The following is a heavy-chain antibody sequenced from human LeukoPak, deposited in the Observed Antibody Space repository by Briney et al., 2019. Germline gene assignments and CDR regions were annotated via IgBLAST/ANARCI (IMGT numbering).Heavy chain of an antibody. J-gene: IGHJ3*02. CDR3: ARVGHIPPRGYSYGYWGAFDI. Sequence: GGSLRLSCAASGFTFSSYAMHWVRQAPGKGLEYVSAISSNGGSTYYANSVKGRFTISRDNSKNTLYLQMGSLRAEDMAVYYCARVGHIPPRGYSYGYWGAFDIWGQGTMVTVSS. CDR2: ISSNGGST. V-gene: IGHV3-64*01. D-gene: IGHD5-18*01. CDR1: GFTFSSYA.